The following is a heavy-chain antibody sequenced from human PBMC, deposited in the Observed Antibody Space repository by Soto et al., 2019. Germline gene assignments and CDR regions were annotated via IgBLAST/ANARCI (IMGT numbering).Heavy chain of an antibody. CDR1: GFTFSSYG. CDR3: AKEYSSGWYYYGMDV. CDR2: ISYDGSNK. D-gene: IGHD6-19*01. J-gene: IGHJ6*02. V-gene: IGHV3-30*18. Sequence: ESGGGVVQPGRSLRLSCAASGFTFSSYGMHWVRQAPGKGLEWVAVISYDGSNKYYADSVKGRFTISRDNSKNTLYLQMNSLRAEDTAVYYCAKEYSSGWYYYGMDVWGQGTTVTVSS.